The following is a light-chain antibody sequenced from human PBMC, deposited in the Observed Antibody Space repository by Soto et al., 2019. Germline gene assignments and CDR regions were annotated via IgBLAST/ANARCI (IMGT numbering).Light chain of an antibody. Sequence: SYELTQPPSVSVAPGQTARITCGGTNIGSKSVHWYQQKPGQAPVLVVYDDSDRPSGIPERFSGSNSGNTATLTICRVEAGDEADYYCQVWDSSSDHVVFGGGTQLTVL. J-gene: IGLJ2*01. V-gene: IGLV3-21*02. CDR2: DDS. CDR1: NIGSKS. CDR3: QVWDSSSDHVV.